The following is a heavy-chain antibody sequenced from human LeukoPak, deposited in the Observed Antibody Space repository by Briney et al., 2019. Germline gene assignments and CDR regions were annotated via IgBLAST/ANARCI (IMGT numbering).Heavy chain of an antibody. Sequence: GESLKISCKVSGYTFGDYWVAWVRQMPGKGLEYMGTIFPGDSDTRYSPSFQGQVTFSADESINTAYLQWSGLEASDTAIYHCARRPDTAHYFDFWGQGTLVTVSS. J-gene: IGHJ4*02. CDR2: IFPGDSDT. CDR1: GYTFGDYW. V-gene: IGHV5-51*01. D-gene: IGHD5-18*01. CDR3: ARRPDTAHYFDF.